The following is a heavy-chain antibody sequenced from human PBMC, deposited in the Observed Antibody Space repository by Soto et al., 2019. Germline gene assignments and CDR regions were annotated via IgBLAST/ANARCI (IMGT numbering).Heavy chain of an antibody. D-gene: IGHD6-19*01. Sequence: QITLKESGPTLVKPTQTLTLTCTFSGFSLSSTRVAVGWIRQPPGKALEWLALIYWDDAKRYSPFLKSRLTITKNTSKNQVALTMTNMDPVDTATYYCAHSVVAGLGYYFDYWGQGTLVTVSS. J-gene: IGHJ4*02. CDR2: IYWDDAK. V-gene: IGHV2-5*02. CDR3: AHSVVAGLGYYFDY. CDR1: GFSLSSTRVA.